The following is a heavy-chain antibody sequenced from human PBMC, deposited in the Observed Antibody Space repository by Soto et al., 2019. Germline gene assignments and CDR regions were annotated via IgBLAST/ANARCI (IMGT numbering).Heavy chain of an antibody. J-gene: IGHJ6*02. V-gene: IGHV4-59*01. CDR3: ARAPVPAATDHEPPLYYYYGMDV. CDR2: IYYSGST. Sequence: PSETLSLTCTVSGGSISSYYWSWIRQPPGKGLEWIGYIYYSGSTNYNPSLKSRVTISVDTSKNQFSLKLSSVTAADTAVYYCARAPVPAATDHEPPLYYYYGMDVCGQGAPVTVSS. CDR1: GGSISSYY. D-gene: IGHD2-2*01.